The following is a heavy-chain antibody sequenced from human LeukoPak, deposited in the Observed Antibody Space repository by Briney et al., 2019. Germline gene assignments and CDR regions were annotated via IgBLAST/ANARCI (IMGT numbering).Heavy chain of an antibody. CDR3: ARCIAARPSGYYYYGMDV. Sequence: GGSLRLSCAASGFTFSSYAMHWVRQAPGKGLEWVADISYDGSKKYYADSVKGRFTISRDNAKNTLYVQMNSLRAEDTAVYYCARCIAARPSGYYYYGMDVWGQGPTVTVSS. J-gene: IGHJ6*02. V-gene: IGHV3-30-3*01. CDR2: ISYDGSKK. D-gene: IGHD6-6*01. CDR1: GFTFSSYA.